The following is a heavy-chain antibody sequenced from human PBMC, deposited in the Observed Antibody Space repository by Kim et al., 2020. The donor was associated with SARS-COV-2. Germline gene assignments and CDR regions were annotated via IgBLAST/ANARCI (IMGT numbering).Heavy chain of an antibody. Sequence: GGSLRLSCAASGFTFSNYAMSWVRQAPGKGLEWVSSLSDSGDNTYYADSVKGRFTISRDNSMDTLYLQMNSLRVEDTAVYYCAKTFLLAYGGNFDYWGQG. D-gene: IGHD3-16*01. CDR3: AKTFLLAYGGNFDY. J-gene: IGHJ4*02. V-gene: IGHV3-23*01. CDR1: GFTFSNYA. CDR2: LSDSGDNT.